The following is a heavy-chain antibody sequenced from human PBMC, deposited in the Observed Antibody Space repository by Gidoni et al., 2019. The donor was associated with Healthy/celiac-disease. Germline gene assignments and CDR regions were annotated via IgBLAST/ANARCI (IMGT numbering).Heavy chain of an antibody. CDR2: ISYDGSNK. Sequence: VQLVESGGGVVQPGGSLRLSCAAYGFTFSSYGLHWVRQDPGKGLEWVAVISYDGSNKYYADSVKGRFTISRDNSKNTLYLQMNSLRAEDTAVYYCAKDSYFWFDPWGQGTLVTVSS. V-gene: IGHV3-30*18. J-gene: IGHJ5*02. CDR1: GFTFSSYG. CDR3: AKDSYFWFDP. D-gene: IGHD1-26*01.